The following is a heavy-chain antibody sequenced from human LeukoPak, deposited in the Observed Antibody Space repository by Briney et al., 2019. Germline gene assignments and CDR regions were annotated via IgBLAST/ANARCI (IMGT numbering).Heavy chain of an antibody. J-gene: IGHJ4*02. V-gene: IGHV4-59*01. D-gene: IGHD3-22*01. CDR2: IYYSGST. CDR3: ASWYYDSSGYSIFDY. CDR1: GGSISSYY. Sequence: SETLSLTCTASGGSISSYYWSWIRQPPGKGLEWIGYIYYSGSTNYNPSLKSRVTISVDTSKNQFSLKLSSVTAADTAVYYCASWYYDSSGYSIFDYWGQGTLVTVSS.